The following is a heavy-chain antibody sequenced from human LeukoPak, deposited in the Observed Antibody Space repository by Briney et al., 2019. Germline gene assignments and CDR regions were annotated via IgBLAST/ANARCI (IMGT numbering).Heavy chain of an antibody. J-gene: IGHJ4*02. CDR1: GGSISSSSYY. Sequence: SETLSLTCTVSGGSISSSSYYWGWIRQPPGKGLEWIGSIYYSGSTYYNPSLKSRVTISVDTSKNQFSLKLSSVTAADTAVYYCARVYVEDGYNGVGFGFDYWGQGTLVTVSS. CDR3: ARVYVEDGYNGVGFGFDY. CDR2: IYYSGST. D-gene: IGHD5-24*01. V-gene: IGHV4-39*01.